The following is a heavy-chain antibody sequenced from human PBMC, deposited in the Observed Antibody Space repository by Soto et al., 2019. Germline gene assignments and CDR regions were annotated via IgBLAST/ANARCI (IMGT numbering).Heavy chain of an antibody. J-gene: IGHJ4*02. Sequence: QVQLVESGGGVVQPGRSLRLSCAASGFTFSSYGMHWVRQAPGKGLEWVAVIWYDGSNKYYADSVKGRFTISRDNYKNTLYQEMNSLRAEDTAVYYCARSYCSGGSCNYAIDYWGQGTLVTVSS. V-gene: IGHV3-33*01. CDR2: IWYDGSNK. CDR1: GFTFSSYG. CDR3: ARSYCSGGSCNYAIDY. D-gene: IGHD2-15*01.